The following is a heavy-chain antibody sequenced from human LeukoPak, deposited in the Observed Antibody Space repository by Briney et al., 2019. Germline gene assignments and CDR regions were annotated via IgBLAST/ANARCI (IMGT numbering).Heavy chain of an antibody. CDR1: GYTFTGYY. Sequence: ASVKVSCKASGYTFTGYYMHWVRQAPGQGLEWMGWINPNSGGTNYAQKFQGRVTMTRDTSISTAYMELSRLRSHDTAVYYGARVPIVVVPAAMDPDCWFDPWGQGTLVTVSS. CDR2: INPNSGGT. D-gene: IGHD2-2*01. CDR3: ARVPIVVVPAAMDPDCWFDP. J-gene: IGHJ5*02. V-gene: IGHV1-2*02.